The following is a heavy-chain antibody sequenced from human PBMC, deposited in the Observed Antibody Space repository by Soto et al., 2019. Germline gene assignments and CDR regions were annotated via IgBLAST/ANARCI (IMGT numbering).Heavy chain of an antibody. CDR1: GFTFSSYV. D-gene: IGHD2-2*01. V-gene: IGHV3-30*18. Sequence: QVQLVESGGGVVQPGRSLRLSCAASGFTFSSYVMHWVRQAPGKGLEWVAVISYDGSNKYYADSVKGRFTISRDNSKHTLFLQMNSLRPEDKAVYYCAKDLEGYCSSTSCYTYFGLDVWGQGTTVTVPS. J-gene: IGHJ6*02. CDR3: AKDLEGYCSSTSCYTYFGLDV. CDR2: ISYDGSNK.